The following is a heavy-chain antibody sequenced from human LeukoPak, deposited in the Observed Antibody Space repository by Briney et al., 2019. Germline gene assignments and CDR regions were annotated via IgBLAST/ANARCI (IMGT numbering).Heavy chain of an antibody. Sequence: GGSLRLSCATSGFTFSSYDMHWVRQAPGKGLEWVAFIRYDGSNRNYADSVQGRFTISRDNSKNTLYLQMNSLRAEDTAVYYCAKDRLYSSSWVEFDYWGQGTLVTVSS. J-gene: IGHJ4*02. CDR1: GFTFSSYD. D-gene: IGHD6-13*01. CDR3: AKDRLYSSSWVEFDY. CDR2: IRYDGSNR. V-gene: IGHV3-30*02.